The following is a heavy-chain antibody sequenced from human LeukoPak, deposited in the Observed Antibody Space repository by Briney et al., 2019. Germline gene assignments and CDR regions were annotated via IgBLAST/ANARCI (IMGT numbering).Heavy chain of an antibody. Sequence: SQTLSLTCTVSGGSISSGGYYWSWIRQHPGKGLEWIGYIYYSGSTYYNPSLKSRVTISVDTSKNQFSLKLSSVTAADTAVYHCARASFGESYYYYYGMDVWGQGTTVTVSS. CDR2: IYYSGST. V-gene: IGHV4-31*03. J-gene: IGHJ6*02. D-gene: IGHD3-10*01. CDR3: ARASFGESYYYYYGMDV. CDR1: GGSISSGGYY.